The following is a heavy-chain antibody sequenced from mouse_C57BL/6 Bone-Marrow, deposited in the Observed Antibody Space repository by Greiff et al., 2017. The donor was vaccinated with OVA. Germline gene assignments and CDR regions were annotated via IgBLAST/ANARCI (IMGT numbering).Heavy chain of an antibody. D-gene: IGHD1-1*01. CDR2: IWSDGST. Sequence: QVQLQQSGPGLVAPSQSLSITCTVSGFSLTSYVVHWVRQPPGKGLEWLVVIWSDGSTTYNSALKSRLSISKDNSKSQVFLKMNSLQTDDTAMYYCARHGGYGSSYFDYWGQGTTLTVSS. J-gene: IGHJ2*01. CDR3: ARHGGYGSSYFDY. CDR1: GFSLTSYV. V-gene: IGHV2-6-1*01.